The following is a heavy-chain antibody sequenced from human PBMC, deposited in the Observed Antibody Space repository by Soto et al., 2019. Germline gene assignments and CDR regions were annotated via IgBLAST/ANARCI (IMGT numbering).Heavy chain of an antibody. J-gene: IGHJ4*02. V-gene: IGHV4-4*02. CDR2: VFHTGDT. CDR3: ARKAWVRFDY. Sequence: SETLSLTCAVSSDSISRSVWWTWVRQPPGKGLEWIGEVFHTGDTNYNPSLKSRVTMSVDKSTNEFSLKVTSVTAADTATYYCARKAWVRFDYWGQGALVTVSS. D-gene: IGHD7-27*01. CDR1: SDSISRSVW.